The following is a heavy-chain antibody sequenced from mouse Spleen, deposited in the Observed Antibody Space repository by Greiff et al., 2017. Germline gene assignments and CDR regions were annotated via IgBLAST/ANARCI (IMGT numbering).Heavy chain of an antibody. CDR2: IDPSDSET. CDR3: ARHYYEAWFAY. Sequence: QVQLQQPGAELVRPGSSVKLSCKASGYTFTSYWMHWVKQRPIQGLEWIGNIDPSDSETHYNQKFKDKATLTVYKSSSTAYMQLSSLTSEDSAVYYCARHYYEAWFAYWGQGTLVTVSA. D-gene: IGHD2-4*01. V-gene: IGHV1-52*01. CDR1: GYTFTSYW. J-gene: IGHJ3*01.